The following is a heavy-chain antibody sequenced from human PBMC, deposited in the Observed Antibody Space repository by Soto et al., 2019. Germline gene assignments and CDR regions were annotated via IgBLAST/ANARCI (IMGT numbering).Heavy chain of an antibody. CDR3: AREPGYCSGGSCYYYYYGMDV. CDR1: GGSISSGGYY. CDR2: IYYSGST. J-gene: IGHJ6*02. D-gene: IGHD2-15*01. V-gene: IGHV4-31*03. Sequence: QVQLQESGPGLVKPSQTLSLTCTVSGGSISSGGYYWSWIRQHPGKGLEWIGYIYYSGSTYYNPSLKRRVTLSVDTSKNQFSLKLSSVTAADTAVYYCAREPGYCSGGSCYYYYYGMDVWGQGTTVTVSS.